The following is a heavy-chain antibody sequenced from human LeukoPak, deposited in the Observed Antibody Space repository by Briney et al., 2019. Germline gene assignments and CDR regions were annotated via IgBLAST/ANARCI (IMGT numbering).Heavy chain of an antibody. CDR1: GFRVDGYC. CDR3: AKDIAPAVFYYMDV. V-gene: IGHV3-9*01. CDR2: ISWNSGTI. Sequence: SLRLFWGAPGFRVDGYCMHLVRQTPGEGLEVVSGISWNSGTIAYADSVKGRFTISRDDAKNSLYLQMNSLRAEDTALYYCAKDIAPAVFYYMDVWGKGTTVIVSS. J-gene: IGHJ6*03.